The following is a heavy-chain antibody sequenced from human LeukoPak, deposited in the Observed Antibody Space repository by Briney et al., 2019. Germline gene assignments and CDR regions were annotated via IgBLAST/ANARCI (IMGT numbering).Heavy chain of an antibody. CDR1: GFTFSSYA. J-gene: IGHJ4*02. V-gene: IGHV3-23*01. D-gene: IGHD6-19*01. CDR2: ISGSGGST. Sequence: GGSLRLSCAASGFTFSSYAMSWVRQAPGKGLEWVSAISGSGGSTYYADSVKGRFTISRDNSKNTLYLQMNSLRAEDTAVYYCAEDTDSSGWYNFDYWGQGTLVIVSS. CDR3: AEDTDSSGWYNFDY.